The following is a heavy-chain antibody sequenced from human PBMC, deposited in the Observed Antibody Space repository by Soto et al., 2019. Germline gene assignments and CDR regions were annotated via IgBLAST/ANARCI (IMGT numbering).Heavy chain of an antibody. CDR2: ISPNSGNT. Sequence: GASVKVSCKASGYTITNYEINWVRQATGQGPEWMGWISPNSGNTGYAQKFQGRVTMTRNTSISTAYLELSSRRSEDTAVYYCARGDHGDYHALGIWGQGTMVNVS. CDR1: GYTITNYE. J-gene: IGHJ3*02. D-gene: IGHD4-17*01. V-gene: IGHV1-8*01. CDR3: ARGDHGDYHALGI.